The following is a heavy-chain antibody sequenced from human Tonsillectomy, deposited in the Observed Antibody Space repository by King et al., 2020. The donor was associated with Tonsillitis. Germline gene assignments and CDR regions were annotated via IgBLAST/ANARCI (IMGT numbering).Heavy chain of an antibody. CDR3: ARDRCSSTSCYPVDAFDI. J-gene: IGHJ3*02. D-gene: IGHD2-2*01. CDR2: IIPIFGNA. V-gene: IGHV1-69*01. CDR1: GGTFSSYA. Sequence: VQLVESGAEVKKPGSSVKVSCKASGGTFSSYAISWVRQAPGQGLEWMGGIIPIFGNANYAQKLQGRVTITADESTSTAYMELSSLRSEDTAVYYCARDRCSSTSCYPVDAFDIWGQGTMVTVSS.